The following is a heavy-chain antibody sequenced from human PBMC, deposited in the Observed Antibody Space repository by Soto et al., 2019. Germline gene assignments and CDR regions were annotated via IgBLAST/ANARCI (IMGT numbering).Heavy chain of an antibody. V-gene: IGHV4-30-2*01. J-gene: IGHJ4*02. Sequence: PSQTLSLTCAVSGGSISSGGYSWSWIRQAPGKGLEWIGYIYYSGNTNSNPSLKSRVTISVDRSKNQFSLKLTSVTAADPALYYCATSANWNPFDSWGQRTLVTVSS. CDR1: GGSISSGGYS. CDR3: ATSANWNPFDS. CDR2: IYYSGNT. D-gene: IGHD1-1*01.